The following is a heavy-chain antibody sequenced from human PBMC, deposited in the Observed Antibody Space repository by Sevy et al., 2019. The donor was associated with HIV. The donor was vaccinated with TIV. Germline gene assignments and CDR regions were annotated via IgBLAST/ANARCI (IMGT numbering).Heavy chain of an antibody. CDR3: ARLFSCGGDCYYLDY. V-gene: IGHV3-30-3*01. Sequence: GGSLRLSCAASGFTFSNYDMHWVRQAPGKGLEWVAVISHDGNYKNYADSVKVRFTISRDDFKRTLYLQMSSLRPEDTAVYFCARLFSCGGDCYYLDYWGQGALVTVSS. CDR2: ISHDGNYK. D-gene: IGHD2-21*02. J-gene: IGHJ4*02. CDR1: GFTFSNYD.